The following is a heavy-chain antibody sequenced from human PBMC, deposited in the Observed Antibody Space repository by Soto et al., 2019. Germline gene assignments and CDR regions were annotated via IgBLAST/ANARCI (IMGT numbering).Heavy chain of an antibody. J-gene: IGHJ5*01. V-gene: IGHV1-69*13. CDR1: GGTFSSYA. CDR2: IIPIFGTA. CDR3: ARRRTLEARHFAS. Sequence: ASVKVSCKASGGTFSSYAISWVRQAPGQGLEWMGGIIPIFGTANYAQKFQGRVTITADESTSTAYMELSSLRSEDTAVYYCARRRTLEARHFASRGQGTLVTAS. D-gene: IGHD6-6*01.